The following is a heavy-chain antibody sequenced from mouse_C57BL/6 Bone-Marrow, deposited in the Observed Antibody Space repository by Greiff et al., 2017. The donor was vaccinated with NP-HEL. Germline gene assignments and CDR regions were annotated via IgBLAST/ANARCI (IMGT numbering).Heavy chain of an antibody. V-gene: IGHV1-81*01. Sequence: VQLQQSGAELARPGAPVKLSCKASGYTFTSYGISWVKQRTGQGLEWIGEIYPRSGNTYYNEKFKGKATLTADKSSSTAYMELRSLTSEDSAVYFCARRGKFAYWGQGTLVTVSA. CDR3: ARRGKFAY. CDR1: GYTFTSYG. CDR2: IYPRSGNT. J-gene: IGHJ3*01.